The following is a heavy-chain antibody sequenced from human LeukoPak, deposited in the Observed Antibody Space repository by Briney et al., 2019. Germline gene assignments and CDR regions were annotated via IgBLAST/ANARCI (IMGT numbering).Heavy chain of an antibody. CDR1: GYTFTGYY. Sequence: ASVKVSCKASGYTFTGYYMHWVRQAPGRGLEWMGWINPNSGGTNYAQKFQGRVTMTRDTSISTAYMELSRLISDDTAVYYCARVWMSYYYYGMDVWGQGTTVTVSS. CDR3: ARVWMSYYYYGMDV. D-gene: IGHD5-12*01. V-gene: IGHV1-2*02. J-gene: IGHJ6*02. CDR2: INPNSGGT.